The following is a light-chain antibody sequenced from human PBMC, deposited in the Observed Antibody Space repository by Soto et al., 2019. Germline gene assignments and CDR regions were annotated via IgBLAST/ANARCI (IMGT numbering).Light chain of an antibody. CDR1: SGHSSYI. CDR3: QTWLSSGIRV. CDR2: INSDGSH. J-gene: IGLJ3*02. Sequence: QLVLTQSPSASASLGASVKLTCTLTSGHSSYIVVWHQQQPEKGPRYLMKINSDGSHIKGDGIPDRFSGSSSGAERYLTISRLQSEDEADYYCQTWLSSGIRVFGGGTKVTVL. V-gene: IGLV4-69*01.